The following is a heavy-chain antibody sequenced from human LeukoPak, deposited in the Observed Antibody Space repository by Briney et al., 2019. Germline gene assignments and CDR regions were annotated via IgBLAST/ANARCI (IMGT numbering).Heavy chain of an antibody. J-gene: IGHJ4*02. CDR3: AKDWGTMVRGVIAY. Sequence: GGSLRLSCAASGFTFSSYAMSWVRQDPGKGLERVSAISGSGGSTYYADSVKGRFTISRDNSKNTLYLQMNSLRAEDTAVYYCAKDWGTMVRGVIAYWGQGTLVTVSS. CDR2: ISGSGGST. CDR1: GFTFSSYA. V-gene: IGHV3-23*01. D-gene: IGHD3-10*01.